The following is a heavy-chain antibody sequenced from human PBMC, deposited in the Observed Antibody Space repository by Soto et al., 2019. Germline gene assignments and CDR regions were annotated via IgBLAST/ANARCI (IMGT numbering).Heavy chain of an antibody. CDR3: AREFWSGDYKLNYGLDV. V-gene: IGHV3-11*06. D-gene: IGHD3-3*01. CDR2: ISSSSFYT. CDR1: GFTFSDYY. Sequence: GGSLRLSCAASGFTFSDYYMSWVRQAPGKGLEWISYISSSSFYTHYADSVMGRFTISRDNSKNSLYLQMISLRPEDTAVYYCAREFWSGDYKLNYGLDVWGQGTTVTVSS. J-gene: IGHJ6*02.